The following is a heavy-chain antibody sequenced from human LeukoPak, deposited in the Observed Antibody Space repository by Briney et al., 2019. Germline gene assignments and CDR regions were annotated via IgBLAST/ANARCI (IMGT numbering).Heavy chain of an antibody. V-gene: IGHV1-3*03. J-gene: IGHJ3*02. CDR1: GYTFTSYY. D-gene: IGHD3-3*01. Sequence: ASVKVSCKASGYTFTSYYMHWVRQAPGQGLEWMGWINAGNGNTKYSQEFQGRVTITRDTSASTAYMELSSLRSGDMAVYYCARGRYDFWSGYPIDAFDIWGQGTLVTVSS. CDR3: ARGRYDFWSGYPIDAFDI. CDR2: INAGNGNT.